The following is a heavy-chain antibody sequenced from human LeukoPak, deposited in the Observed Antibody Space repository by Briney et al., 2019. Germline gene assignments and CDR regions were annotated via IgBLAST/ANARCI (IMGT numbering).Heavy chain of an antibody. Sequence: SETLSLTCAVSGGSISSGGYYWSWIRQVPGKGPEWIGEIDHNGRTNANSSLRSRVTLSIDMSKNQFSLRLSSVTAADTAVYYCARKSILTSGRKPYDFWDQGALVTVSS. CDR2: IDHNGRT. J-gene: IGHJ4*02. CDR3: ARKSILTSGRKPYDF. V-gene: IGHV4-61*08. D-gene: IGHD2-15*01. CDR1: GGSISSGGYY.